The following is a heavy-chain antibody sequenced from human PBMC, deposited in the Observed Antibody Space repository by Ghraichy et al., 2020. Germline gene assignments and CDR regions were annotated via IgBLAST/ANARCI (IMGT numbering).Heavy chain of an antibody. D-gene: IGHD6-13*01. CDR3: ARVGSSWYNWFDP. Sequence: TLSLTCTVSGGSISSSSYYWGWIRQPPGKGLEWIGSIYYSGSTYYNPSLKSRVTISVDTSKNQFSLKLSSVTAADTAVYYCARVGSSWYNWFDPWGQGTLVTVSS. CDR2: IYYSGST. J-gene: IGHJ5*02. CDR1: GGSISSSSYY. V-gene: IGHV4-39*01.